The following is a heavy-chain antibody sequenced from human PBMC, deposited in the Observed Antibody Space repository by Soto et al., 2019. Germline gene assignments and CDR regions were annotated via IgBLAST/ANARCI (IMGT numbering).Heavy chain of an antibody. Sequence: ASVKVSCKASGGTFSSYTISWVRQAPGQGLEWMGRIIPILGIANYAQKFQGRVTITADKSTSTAYMELSSLRSEDTAVYYCASLLGYCSGGSCYSNWFDPWGQGTLVTVSS. CDR2: IIPILGIA. D-gene: IGHD2-15*01. J-gene: IGHJ5*02. CDR3: ASLLGYCSGGSCYSNWFDP. CDR1: GGTFSSYT. V-gene: IGHV1-69*02.